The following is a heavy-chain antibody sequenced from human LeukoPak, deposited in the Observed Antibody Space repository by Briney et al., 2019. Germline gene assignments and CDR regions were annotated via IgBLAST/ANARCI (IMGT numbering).Heavy chain of an antibody. CDR2: IFYSGST. CDR3: ARGGSSGYDPFDY. J-gene: IGHJ4*02. D-gene: IGHD5-12*01. CDR1: GGSISSYY. V-gene: IGHV4-59*01. Sequence: PSETLSLTCFVSGGSISSYYWSWIRQPPGKGLEWIGYIFYSGSTNYNPSLKSRVTISVDTSKNHFSLKLSSVIAADPAVYYCARGGSSGYDPFDYWGQGTRVTVSS.